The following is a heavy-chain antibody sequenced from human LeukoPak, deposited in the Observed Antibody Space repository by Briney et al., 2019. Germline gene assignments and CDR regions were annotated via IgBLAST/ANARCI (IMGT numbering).Heavy chain of an antibody. D-gene: IGHD2-21*02. CDR2: INHSGSI. CDR1: GGSLSDYY. CDR3: ARGLAYCGGDCYSD. V-gene: IGHV4-34*01. J-gene: IGHJ4*02. Sequence: PSETLSLTCAVYGGSLSDYYWSWIRQPPGKGLEWFGEINHSGSISYNPSLKSRVTISVDTSKNQFSLKLSSVTAADTAVYYCARGLAYCGGDCYSDWGQGTLVTVSS.